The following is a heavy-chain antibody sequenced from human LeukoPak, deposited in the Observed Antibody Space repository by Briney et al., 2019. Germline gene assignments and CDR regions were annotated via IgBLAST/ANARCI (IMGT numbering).Heavy chain of an antibody. V-gene: IGHV3-30*04. CDR1: GFTFSSYT. J-gene: IGHJ4*02. D-gene: IGHD1-1*01. Sequence: PGGSLRLSCAASGFTFSSYTMHWVRQAPGKGLEWVASISNDGIDERYADSMKGRFTISRDNFKNTLVLQMNSLKPEDTAVYYCAALDLGRGYWGQGTLVTVSS. CDR3: AALDLGRGY. CDR2: ISNDGIDE.